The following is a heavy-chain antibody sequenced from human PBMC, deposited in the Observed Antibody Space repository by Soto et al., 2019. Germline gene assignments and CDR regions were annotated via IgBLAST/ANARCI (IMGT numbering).Heavy chain of an antibody. Sequence: QVQLVESGGGLVKPGGSLRLSCAASGFTFSDYYMSWIRQAPGKGLEWVSYISSSGSTIYYADSVKGRFTISRDNAKNSLDLQMNSLRAEDTAVYYCARVAEYYDILTGYYPGAFDIWGQGTMVTVSS. D-gene: IGHD3-9*01. V-gene: IGHV3-11*01. J-gene: IGHJ3*02. CDR3: ARVAEYYDILTGYYPGAFDI. CDR1: GFTFSDYY. CDR2: ISSSGSTI.